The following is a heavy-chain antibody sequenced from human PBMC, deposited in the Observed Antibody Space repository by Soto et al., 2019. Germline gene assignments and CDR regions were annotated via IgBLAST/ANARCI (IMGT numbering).Heavy chain of an antibody. CDR2: LNSDGTDT. Sequence: EVQLVESGGGLVQPGGSLRRSCAASGFSFSSYWMHWVRHAPGSGLVWVSRLNSDGTDTDYADSVKGRFTISRDTAKDTLYLQMNSLRTEDTAVYYCARELTAFGMDVWGQGTTVTVSS. V-gene: IGHV3-74*01. CDR3: ARELTAFGMDV. D-gene: IGHD3-9*01. CDR1: GFSFSSYW. J-gene: IGHJ6*02.